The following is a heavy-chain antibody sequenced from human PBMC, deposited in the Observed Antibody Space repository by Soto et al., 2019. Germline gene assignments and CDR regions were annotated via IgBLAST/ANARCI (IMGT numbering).Heavy chain of an antibody. CDR3: ARDMVRGMDV. CDR2: ISSNGGST. J-gene: IGHJ6*02. CDR1: GFTFSSYA. D-gene: IGHD3-10*01. V-gene: IGHV3-64*04. Sequence: GGSLRLSCAASGFTFSSYAMHWVRQAPGKGLEYVSAISSNGGSTYYADSVKGRFTISRDNSKNTPYLQMNSLRAEDTAVYYCARDMVRGMDVWGQGTTVTVSS.